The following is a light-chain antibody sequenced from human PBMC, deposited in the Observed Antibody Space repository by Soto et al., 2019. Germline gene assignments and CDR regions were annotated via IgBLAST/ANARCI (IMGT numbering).Light chain of an antibody. CDR3: SSFAGSDNPFV. CDR2: EVS. J-gene: IGLJ1*01. Sequence: QSLLTQPPSASGSPGQSVTISCTGTSSDVGGYNYVSWYQQHTGKAPKLMIYEVSKRPSGVPDRFSGSKSGNTASLTVSGLQAEDEADYYCSSFAGSDNPFVFGTGTKLTVL. CDR1: SSDVGGYNY. V-gene: IGLV2-8*01.